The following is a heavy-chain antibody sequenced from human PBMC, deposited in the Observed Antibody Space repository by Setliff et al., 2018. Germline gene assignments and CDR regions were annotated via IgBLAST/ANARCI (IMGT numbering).Heavy chain of an antibody. V-gene: IGHV4-4*07. Sequence: ASETLSLTCDVSGYSISSGHYWSWIRQPAGKGLQWIGRINTSGSTKYNPSLKSRVTMSVDTSKNQFSLKLSAVTAADTAVYYCARDVGGEGYFDSWGQGTLVTVSS. D-gene: IGHD3-10*01. CDR1: GYSISSGHY. CDR2: INTSGST. J-gene: IGHJ4*02. CDR3: ARDVGGEGYFDS.